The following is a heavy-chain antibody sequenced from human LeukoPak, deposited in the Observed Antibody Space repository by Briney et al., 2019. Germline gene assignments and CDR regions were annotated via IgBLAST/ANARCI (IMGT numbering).Heavy chain of an antibody. CDR3: ARGSVPSYYYMDV. CDR2: INHSGST. V-gene: IGHV4-34*01. Sequence: SETLSLTCAVYGGSFSGYYWSWIRQPPGKGLERIGEINHSGSTNYNPSLKSRVTISVDTSKNQFSLKLSSVTAADTAVYYCARGSVPSYYYMDVWGKGTTVTVSS. CDR1: GGSFSGYY. J-gene: IGHJ6*03.